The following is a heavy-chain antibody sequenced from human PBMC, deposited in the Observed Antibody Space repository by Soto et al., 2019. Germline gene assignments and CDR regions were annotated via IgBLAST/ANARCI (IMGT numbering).Heavy chain of an antibody. CDR2: ISAGSEGA. CDR1: GFSFTSHA. Sequence: EVQLLESGGGLVQPGGALRLSCAASGFSFTSHAMSWVRQAPGKGLQWISSISAGSEGAYYADSVKGRFTISRDNSNNTLYLHMNSLSAEETPVYYCARDLWWYLHWGQGTLLTVSS. CDR3: ARDLWWYLH. J-gene: IGHJ1*01. V-gene: IGHV3-23*01. D-gene: IGHD2-15*01.